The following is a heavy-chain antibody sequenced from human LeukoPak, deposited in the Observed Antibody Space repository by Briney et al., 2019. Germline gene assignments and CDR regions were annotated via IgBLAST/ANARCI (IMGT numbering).Heavy chain of an antibody. V-gene: IGHV3-21*01. CDR1: GFTFSSYS. CDR3: ARDPGVLMVYAISDY. CDR2: ISSSSSYI. J-gene: IGHJ4*02. D-gene: IGHD2-8*01. Sequence: GGSLRLSCAASGFTFSSYSMNWVRQAPGKGLEWVSSISSSSSYIYYADSVKGRFTISRDNAKNSLYLQMNSLRAEDTAVYYCARDPGVLMVYAISDYWGQGTLVTVSS.